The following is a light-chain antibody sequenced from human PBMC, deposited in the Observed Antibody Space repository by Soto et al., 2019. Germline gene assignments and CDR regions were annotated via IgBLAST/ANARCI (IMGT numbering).Light chain of an antibody. CDR3: QQFGTSRWT. J-gene: IGKJ1*01. Sequence: ETVLTQSPGTLSLSPGERATLSCRASQSVSSSSLAWYQQKPGQAPRLLIYGASNRAIGIPDRFSGTGSGTDFTLTISRLEPEDFAVYYCQQFGTSRWTFGQGTKVEIK. V-gene: IGKV3-20*01. CDR1: QSVSSSS. CDR2: GAS.